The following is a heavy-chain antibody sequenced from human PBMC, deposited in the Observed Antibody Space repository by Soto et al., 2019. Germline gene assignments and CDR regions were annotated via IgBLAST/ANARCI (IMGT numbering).Heavy chain of an antibody. J-gene: IGHJ3*02. V-gene: IGHV3-48*01. D-gene: IGHD2-15*01. CDR2: ISSSSSTI. Sequence: EVQLVESGGGLVQPGGSLRLSCAASGFTFSSYSMNWVRQAPGKGLEWVSYISSSSSTIYYADSVKGRFTISRDNAKNSLYLQMNSLRAEDTAVYYCARDRYCSGGSCYWVNDAFDIWGQGTMVTVSS. CDR3: ARDRYCSGGSCYWVNDAFDI. CDR1: GFTFSSYS.